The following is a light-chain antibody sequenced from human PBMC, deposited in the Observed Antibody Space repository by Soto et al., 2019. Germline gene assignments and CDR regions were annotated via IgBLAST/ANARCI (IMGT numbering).Light chain of an antibody. Sequence: DIQMTQSPSSLSASVGDRVTITCRASQSISNYLNWYQQKPGKAPKLLIDAASSMQSEVPSRFSGSGYETDFTLTISSLQPEDSATYYCQQSFSPLWTFGQGTKVEV. CDR3: QQSFSPLWT. J-gene: IGKJ1*01. CDR1: QSISNY. CDR2: AAS. V-gene: IGKV1-39*01.